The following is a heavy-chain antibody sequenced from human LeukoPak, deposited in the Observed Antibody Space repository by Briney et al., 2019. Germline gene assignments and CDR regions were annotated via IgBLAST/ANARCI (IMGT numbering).Heavy chain of an antibody. V-gene: IGHV3-21*01. CDR2: ISSSSSYI. CDR1: GFTFSSYS. Sequence: PGGSLRLSCAASGFTFSSYSMNWVRQAPGKGLEWVSSISSSSSYIYYADSVKGRFTISRDNAKNSLYLQMNSLRAEGTAVYYCARDRNLAPDAFDIWGQGTMVTVSS. D-gene: IGHD1-14*01. J-gene: IGHJ3*02. CDR3: ARDRNLAPDAFDI.